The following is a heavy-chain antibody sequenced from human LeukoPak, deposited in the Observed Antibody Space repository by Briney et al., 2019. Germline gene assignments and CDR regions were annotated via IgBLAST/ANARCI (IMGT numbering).Heavy chain of an antibody. V-gene: IGHV4-59*01. D-gene: IGHD6-13*01. CDR1: GGSISSYY. CDR2: IYYSGST. CDR3: ARSSSSSSDI. Sequence: NSSETLSLTSTVSGGSISSYYWSWIRQPPGKGLEWIGYIYYSGSTNCNPSLKSRVTISVDTSKNQFSLKLSSVTAADTAVYYCARSSSSSSDIWGQGTMVTVSS. J-gene: IGHJ3*02.